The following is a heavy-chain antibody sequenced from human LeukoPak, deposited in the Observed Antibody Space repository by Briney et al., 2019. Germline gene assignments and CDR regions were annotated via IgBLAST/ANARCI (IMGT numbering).Heavy chain of an antibody. Sequence: GGSLRLSCAASGFTFSSYAMSWVRQAPGKGLEWVSAISGSGGSTYYADSVKGRFTISRDNSRNTLYLQMNSLRAEDTAVYYCAKSYSSRVTLPDAFDIWGQGTMVTVSS. V-gene: IGHV3-23*01. D-gene: IGHD2-21*02. CDR1: GFTFSSYA. CDR2: ISGSGGST. J-gene: IGHJ3*02. CDR3: AKSYSSRVTLPDAFDI.